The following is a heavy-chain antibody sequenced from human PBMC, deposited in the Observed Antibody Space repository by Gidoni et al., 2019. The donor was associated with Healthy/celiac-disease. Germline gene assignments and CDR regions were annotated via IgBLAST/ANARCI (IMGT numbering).Heavy chain of an antibody. J-gene: IGHJ4*02. CDR2: ISGSGGST. CDR3: AKDHGSSWYYFDY. CDR1: GFTFISYA. V-gene: IGHV3-23*01. Sequence: EVQLLESGGGLVQPGGSLRLSCAASGFTFISYAMSWVRQAPGKGLEWVSAISGSGGSTYYADSVKGRFTISRDNSKNTLYLQMNSLRAEDTAVYYCAKDHGSSWYYFDYWGQGTLVTVSS. D-gene: IGHD6-13*01.